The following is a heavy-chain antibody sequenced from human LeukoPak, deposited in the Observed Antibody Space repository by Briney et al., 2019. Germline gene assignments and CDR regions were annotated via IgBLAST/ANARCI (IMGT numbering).Heavy chain of an antibody. V-gene: IGHV3-30*18. J-gene: IGHJ4*02. D-gene: IGHD1-14*01. CDR1: GFTFSSYG. CDR2: ISYDGSNK. Sequence: GGSLRLSCAASGFTFSSYGMHWVRQAPGKGLEWVAVISYDGSNKYYADSVKGRFTISRDNSKNTLYLQKNSLRAEDTAVYYCAKDNRVYDYFDYWGQGTLVTVSS. CDR3: AKDNRVYDYFDY.